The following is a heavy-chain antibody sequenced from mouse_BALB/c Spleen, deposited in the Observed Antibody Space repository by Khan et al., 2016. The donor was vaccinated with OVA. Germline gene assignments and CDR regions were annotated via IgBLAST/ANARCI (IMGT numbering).Heavy chain of an antibody. CDR3: AREEYGNSYYFDY. V-gene: IGHV1-20*02. CDR2: INPYNGDT. D-gene: IGHD2-10*02. J-gene: IGHJ2*01. CDR1: GYSFTGYF. Sequence: VQLQQSGPELVKPGASVKISCKASGYSFTGYFMNWVMQSHGKSLEWIGRINPYNGDTFYNQKFKGKATLTVDKSSSTAHMELRSLASEDSAVYYSAREEYGNSYYFDYWGQGTTLTVSS.